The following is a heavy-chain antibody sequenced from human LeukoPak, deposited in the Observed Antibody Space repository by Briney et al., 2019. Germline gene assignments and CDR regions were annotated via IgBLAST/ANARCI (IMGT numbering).Heavy chain of an antibody. V-gene: IGHV3-30*18. J-gene: IGHJ1*01. CDR2: ISYDGSNK. CDR3: AKDHTGYYAMWGYFQH. CDR1: GFTFSRYG. D-gene: IGHD3-9*01. Sequence: PGGSLRLSCAVSGFTFSRYGMHWVRQAPGKGLEWVAVISYDGSNKYYADSVKGRFTISRDNSKNTLYLQMNSLRPEDTGVYYCAKDHTGYYAMWGYFQHWGQGTLVTVSS.